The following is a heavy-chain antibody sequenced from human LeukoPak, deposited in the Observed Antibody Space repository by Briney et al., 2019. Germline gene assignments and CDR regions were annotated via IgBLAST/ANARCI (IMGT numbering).Heavy chain of an antibody. CDR1: GGSISSSSYY. V-gene: IGHV4-39*01. Sequence: SETLSLTCTVSGGSISSSSYYWGWIRQPPGKGLEWIGSIYYSGSTYYNPSLKSRVTISVDTSKNQFSLKLSSVTAADTAVYYCARGARLGISPQYYWGQGTLVTVSS. CDR2: IYYSGST. CDR3: ARGARLGISPQYY. D-gene: IGHD7-27*01. J-gene: IGHJ4*02.